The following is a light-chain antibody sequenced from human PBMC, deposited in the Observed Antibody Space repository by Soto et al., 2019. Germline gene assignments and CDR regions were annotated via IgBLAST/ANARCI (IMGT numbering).Light chain of an antibody. Sequence: QSVLTQPASVSGSPGQSITISCTGTSSDVGSSNLVSWYQQHPGKAPKLIIYEGSRRPSGVSGRFSGSKSGNTASLTISGLQAEDEADYYCCSFADSSTFYVFGTGTQLTVL. CDR1: SSDVGSSNL. V-gene: IGLV2-23*01. CDR3: CSFADSSTFYV. CDR2: EGS. J-gene: IGLJ1*01.